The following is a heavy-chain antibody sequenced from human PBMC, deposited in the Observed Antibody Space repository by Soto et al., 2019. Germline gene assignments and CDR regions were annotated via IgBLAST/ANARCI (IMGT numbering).Heavy chain of an antibody. J-gene: IGHJ5*02. CDR2: IYYSGST. V-gene: IGHV4-39*01. Sequence: SETLSLTCTVSGGSISSSSYYWGWIRQPPGKGLEWIGSIYYSGSTYYNPSLQGRVTMTKDTSATTAYLDVWNLRPGDTAIYYCARSKYYYDDSEAPFDPWGQGTLVTVSS. D-gene: IGHD3-22*01. CDR1: GGSISSSSYY. CDR3: ARSKYYYDDSEAPFDP.